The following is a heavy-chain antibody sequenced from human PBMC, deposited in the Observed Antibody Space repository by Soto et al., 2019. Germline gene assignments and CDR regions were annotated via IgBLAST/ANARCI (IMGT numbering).Heavy chain of an antibody. CDR1: GGSISSSSYY. Sequence: QLQLQESGPGLVKPSETQSLTCTVSGGSISSSSYYWGWIRQPPGKGLEWIGRIYYSGSTYYNPSLKSRVTISVDTSKNQFSLKLSSVTAADTAVYYCARLRYFDWSLYDLNNWFDPWGQGTLVTVSS. V-gene: IGHV4-39*01. J-gene: IGHJ5*02. D-gene: IGHD3-9*01. CDR2: IYYSGST. CDR3: ARLRYFDWSLYDLNNWFDP.